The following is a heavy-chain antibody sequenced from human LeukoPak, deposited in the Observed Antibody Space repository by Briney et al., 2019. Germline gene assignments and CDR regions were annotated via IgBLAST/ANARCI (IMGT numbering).Heavy chain of an antibody. J-gene: IGHJ1*01. CDR2: IFYSGST. D-gene: IGHD3-22*01. CDR1: SGSISTTNYY. Sequence: SETLSLTCTVSSGSISTTNYYWGWVRQPPGKALEWIGNIFYSGSTYYSPSLKSRVTISLDTSRNQFSLKLSSVTAADTAVYYCARGRYYYGSSGAEYFQHWGQGTLVTVSS. CDR3: ARGRYYYGSSGAEYFQH. V-gene: IGHV4-39*07.